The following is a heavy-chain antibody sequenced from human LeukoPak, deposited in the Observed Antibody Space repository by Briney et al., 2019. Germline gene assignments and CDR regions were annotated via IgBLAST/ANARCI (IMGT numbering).Heavy chain of an antibody. V-gene: IGHV3-74*01. CDR1: GLTFSSYW. J-gene: IGHJ4*02. CDR3: ASDLDPSPFDY. CDR2: INSAGSST. Sequence: GGSLRLSCAASGLTFSSYWMQWVRHPPGKGLVWVSRINSAGSSTNYADSVKGRFTISRDNAKNTLYLQMNSLRAEDTAVYYCASDLDPSPFDYWGQGTLVTVSS.